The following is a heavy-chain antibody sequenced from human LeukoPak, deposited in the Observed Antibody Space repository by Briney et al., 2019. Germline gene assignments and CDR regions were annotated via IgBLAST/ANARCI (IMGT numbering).Heavy chain of an antibody. CDR1: GYTFTGYY. CDR3: ARDLTYGYSGYDPLVY. CDR2: ISAYNGNT. V-gene: IGHV1-18*04. D-gene: IGHD5-12*01. J-gene: IGHJ4*02. Sequence: GASVKVSFKASGYTFTGYYMHWVRQAPGQGLEWMGWISAYNGNTNYAQKLQGRVTMTTDTSTSTAYMELRSLRSDDTAVYYCARDLTYGYSGYDPLVYWGQGTLVTVSS.